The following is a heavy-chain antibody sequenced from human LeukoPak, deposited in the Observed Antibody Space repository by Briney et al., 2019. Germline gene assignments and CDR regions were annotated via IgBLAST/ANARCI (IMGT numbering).Heavy chain of an antibody. CDR1: GCTFSSCG. CDR2: ISYDGSNK. J-gene: IGHJ4*02. CDR3: AKGGAVAAFDY. Sequence: PGSFLRLSCAASGCTFSSCGKHWVRQAPGKGLEWVAVISYDGSNKYYADSVKGRFTISRDNSKNTLYLQMNSLRAEDTAVYYCAKGGAVAAFDYWGQGTLVTVSS. D-gene: IGHD6-19*01. V-gene: IGHV3-30*18.